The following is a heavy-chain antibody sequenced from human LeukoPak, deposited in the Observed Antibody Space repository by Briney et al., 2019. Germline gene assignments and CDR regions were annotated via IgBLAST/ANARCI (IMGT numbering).Heavy chain of an antibody. V-gene: IGHV3-30*18. CDR2: ISDDGRSK. Sequence: HPGGSLRLSCAASGFIFISYGMHWLRQAPGKGLEWVGVISDDGRSKDYADSVKGRFTISKDNSKGTLYLQMNSLRAEDTAVYYCAKRPSDYGDYVSYFDYWGQGTLVTVSS. J-gene: IGHJ4*02. CDR1: GFIFISYG. D-gene: IGHD4-17*01. CDR3: AKRPSDYGDYVSYFDY.